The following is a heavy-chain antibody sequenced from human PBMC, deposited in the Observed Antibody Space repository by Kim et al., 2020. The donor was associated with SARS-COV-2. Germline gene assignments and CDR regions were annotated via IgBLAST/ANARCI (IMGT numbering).Heavy chain of an antibody. CDR2: ISAYNGNT. CDR3: ARVELLDSYGYIHRPWIYYYYYGMDV. V-gene: IGHV1-18*01. D-gene: IGHD5-18*01. Sequence: ASVKVSCKASGYTFTSYGISWVRQAPGQGLEWMGWISAYNGNTNYAQKLQGRVTMTTDTSTSTAYMELRSLRSDDTAVYYCARVELLDSYGYIHRPWIYYYYYGMDVWGQGTTVTVSS. CDR1: GYTFTSYG. J-gene: IGHJ6*02.